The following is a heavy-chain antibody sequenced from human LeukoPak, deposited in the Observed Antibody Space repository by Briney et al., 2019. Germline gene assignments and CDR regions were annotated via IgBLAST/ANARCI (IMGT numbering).Heavy chain of an antibody. Sequence: ASVKVSCKASGYTFTGYYMHWVRQAPGQGLAWMGWINPNSGGTNYAQKFQGRVTMTRDTSISTAYMELSRLRSDDTAVYYCARLGYYGSDPFDYWGQGTLVTVSS. D-gene: IGHD3-10*01. CDR2: INPNSGGT. V-gene: IGHV1-2*02. CDR3: ARLGYYGSDPFDY. CDR1: GYTFTGYY. J-gene: IGHJ4*02.